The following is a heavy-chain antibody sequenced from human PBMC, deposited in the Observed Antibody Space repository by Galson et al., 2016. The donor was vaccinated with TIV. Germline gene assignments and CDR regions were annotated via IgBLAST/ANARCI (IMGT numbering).Heavy chain of an antibody. Sequence: SVKVSCKASGYTFTSYDIVWVRQATGQGLEWMGWMSPNSGDTGYAQKFQGRITMTRSVSIRTAYMELTSLKSDDTAVLYCATFSGARGPFDYWGQGTLVTVYS. CDR3: ATFSGARGPFDY. D-gene: IGHD2-15*01. CDR2: MSPNSGDT. V-gene: IGHV1-8*01. CDR1: GYTFTSYD. J-gene: IGHJ4*02.